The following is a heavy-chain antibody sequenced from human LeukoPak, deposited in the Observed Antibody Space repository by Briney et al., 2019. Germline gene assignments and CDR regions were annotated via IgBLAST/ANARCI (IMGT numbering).Heavy chain of an antibody. D-gene: IGHD2-2*01. V-gene: IGHV4-4*09. J-gene: IGHJ3*02. CDR2: THPSGNT. CDR3: ARLVIPAAINRRRPPADTDFDI. Sequence: SETLSLSCTVSGGSNNSYYWSWIRQPPGKGLEWIGYTHPSGNTNYSPSLKSRVTISIDTSRNQFSLKLSSVTAADTAVYYCARLVIPAAINRRRPPADTDFDIWGQGTMVTVSS. CDR1: GGSNNSYY.